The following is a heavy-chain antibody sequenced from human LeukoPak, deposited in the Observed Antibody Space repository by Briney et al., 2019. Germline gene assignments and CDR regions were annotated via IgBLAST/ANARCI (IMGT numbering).Heavy chain of an antibody. CDR3: AKGIAVAPSGYFQH. CDR1: GFTFSYYS. Sequence: GGSLRLSCAASGFTFSYYSMNWVRQAPGKGLEWVSYISSGSSTIYYADSVKGRFAISRDNAKNSLYLQMNSLRAEDTAVYYCAKGIAVAPSGYFQHWGQGTLVTVSS. CDR2: ISSGSSTI. D-gene: IGHD6-19*01. J-gene: IGHJ1*01. V-gene: IGHV3-48*01.